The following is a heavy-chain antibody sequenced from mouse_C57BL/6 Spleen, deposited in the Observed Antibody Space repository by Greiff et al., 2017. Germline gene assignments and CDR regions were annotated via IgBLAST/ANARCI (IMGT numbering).Heavy chain of an antibody. D-gene: IGHD2-3*01. Sequence: VQLKESGPELVKPGASVKISCKASGYSFTGYYMHWVKQSSEKSLEWIGEINPSTGGTSYNQKFKGKATLTVDKSSSTAYMQLKSLTSEDSAVYYCARGLDGYYAMDYWGQGTSVTVSS. J-gene: IGHJ4*01. CDR2: INPSTGGT. CDR3: ARGLDGYYAMDY. CDR1: GYSFTGYY. V-gene: IGHV1-43*01.